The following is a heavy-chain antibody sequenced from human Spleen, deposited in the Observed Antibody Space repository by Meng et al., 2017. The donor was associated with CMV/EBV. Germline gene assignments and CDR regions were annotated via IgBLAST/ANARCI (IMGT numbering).Heavy chain of an antibody. Sequence: FSNYWIAWVRQMPGKGLEWMGMIDPGDADIRYSPSFQGQVTFPADKSISTAYLQWSSLKASDTAMYYCARLDYLDSSGYYSRYHWFDPWGQGALVTVSS. CDR1: FSNYW. J-gene: IGHJ5*02. D-gene: IGHD3-22*01. CDR2: IDPGDADI. V-gene: IGHV5-51*01. CDR3: ARLDYLDSSGYYSRYHWFDP.